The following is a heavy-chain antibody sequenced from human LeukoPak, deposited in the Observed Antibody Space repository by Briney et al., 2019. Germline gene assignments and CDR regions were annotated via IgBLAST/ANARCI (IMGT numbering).Heavy chain of an antibody. J-gene: IGHJ3*02. D-gene: IGHD3-10*01. CDR3: ARLNYYGSGSYSPAFDI. Sequence: GESLKISCKASGYIFANYWIGWVRQMPGKGLEWMGIIFPGDSDTRYSPSFQGQVTISVDKSINTAYLQWRSLKAADTAMYYCARLNYYGSGSYSPAFDIWGQGTMVTVSS. V-gene: IGHV5-51*01. CDR1: GYIFANYW. CDR2: IFPGDSDT.